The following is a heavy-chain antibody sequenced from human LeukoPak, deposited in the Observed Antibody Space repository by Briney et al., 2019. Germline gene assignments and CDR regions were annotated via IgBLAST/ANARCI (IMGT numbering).Heavy chain of an antibody. CDR1: GITFSSYG. V-gene: IGHV3-30*02. J-gene: IGHJ5*02. CDR3: AKDTRRAAAGVRWFDP. D-gene: IGHD6-13*01. Sequence: GGSLRLSCAASGITFSSYGMSWVRQAPGKGLEWVAFIRYDGSNKYYADSVKGRFTISRDNSKNTLYLQMNSLRAEDTAVYYCAKDTRRAAAGVRWFDPWGQGTLVTVSS. CDR2: IRYDGSNK.